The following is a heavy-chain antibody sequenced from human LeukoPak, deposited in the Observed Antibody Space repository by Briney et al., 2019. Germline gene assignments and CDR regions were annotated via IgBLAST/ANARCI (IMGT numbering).Heavy chain of an antibody. J-gene: IGHJ3*02. CDR1: GFTFSSYA. CDR2: ISGSSSYI. V-gene: IGHV3-21*01. Sequence: TGGSLRLSCAASGFTFSSYAMNWVRQAPGKGLEWVSSISGSSSYIDYADSVKGRFTISRDNAKNSLYLQMNSLRAEDTAVYYCAKDAYYYDSSGYANVYRDAFDIWGQGTMVTVPS. D-gene: IGHD3-22*01. CDR3: AKDAYYYDSSGYANVYRDAFDI.